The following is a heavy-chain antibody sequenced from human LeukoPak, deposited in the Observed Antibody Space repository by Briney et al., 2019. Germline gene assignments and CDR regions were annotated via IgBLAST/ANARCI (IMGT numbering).Heavy chain of an antibody. CDR2: IYYSGST. J-gene: IGHJ4*02. D-gene: IGHD1-26*01. CDR1: GGSISSYY. CDR3: ASYSESYGSFDY. V-gene: IGHV4-59*08. Sequence: SETLSLTCTVSGGSISSYYWSWIRQPPGKGLEWIGYIYYSGSTNYNPSLKSRVTISVDTSKNQFSLKLSSVTAADTAVYYCASYSESYGSFDYWGQGTLVTVSS.